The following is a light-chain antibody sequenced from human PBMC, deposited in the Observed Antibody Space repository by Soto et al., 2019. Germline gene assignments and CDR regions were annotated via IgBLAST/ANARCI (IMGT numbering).Light chain of an antibody. V-gene: IGKV1-39*01. CDR3: QQTYSAPPT. CDR2: AAS. CDR1: QIISTY. J-gene: IGKJ1*01. Sequence: DIQITQSPSSLSASVVNRVTITCRASQIISTYLNWYQQRAGLAPRLLIYAASSLQSGVPPRFSGSGSGTDFTLTISSLQPEDFATYFCQQTYSAPPTFGQGTKVDIK.